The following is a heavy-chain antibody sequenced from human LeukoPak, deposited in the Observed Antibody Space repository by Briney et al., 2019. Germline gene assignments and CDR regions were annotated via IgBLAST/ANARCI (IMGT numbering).Heavy chain of an antibody. D-gene: IGHD4-23*01. CDR1: GFTFDDYA. CDR2: ISWNSGSI. J-gene: IGHJ6*03. Sequence: GRSLRLSCAASGFTFDDYAMHWVRQAPGKGLEWVSGISWNSGSIGYADSVKGRFTISRDNAKNSLYLQMNSLRAEDTALYYCAKDIAGGNYYYYMGVWGKGTTVTVSS. CDR3: AKDIAGGNYYYYMGV. V-gene: IGHV3-9*01.